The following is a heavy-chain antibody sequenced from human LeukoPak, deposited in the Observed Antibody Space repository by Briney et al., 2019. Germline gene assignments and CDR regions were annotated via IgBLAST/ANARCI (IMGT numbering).Heavy chain of an antibody. CDR3: ARDSLGATRVQLAGWFDP. Sequence: GASVKVSCKASGYTFTTYGISWVRQAPGQGLEWMGWICAYNGNTKYAQKLQGRVTMTTDTSASAAYMELRSLRSDDTAVYFCARDSLGATRVQLAGWFDPWGQGTLVTVSS. V-gene: IGHV1-18*01. D-gene: IGHD1-26*01. J-gene: IGHJ5*02. CDR1: GYTFTTYG. CDR2: ICAYNGNT.